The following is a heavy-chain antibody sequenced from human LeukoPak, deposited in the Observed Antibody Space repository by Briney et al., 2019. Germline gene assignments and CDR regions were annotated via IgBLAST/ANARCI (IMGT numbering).Heavy chain of an antibody. D-gene: IGHD4-17*01. CDR1: GFTISNYA. CDR3: AKGGASVTRYVDY. Sequence: GGSVRLSCAASGFTISNYAMQWVRQAPGKGLAGVGIKSNSGENTFYGEAVKGRSTISRDNSQNTLYLQMNSLRPEDTAVYYCAKGGASVTRYVDYWGQGTLVTVSS. J-gene: IGHJ4*02. V-gene: IGHV3-30*18. CDR2: KSNSGENT.